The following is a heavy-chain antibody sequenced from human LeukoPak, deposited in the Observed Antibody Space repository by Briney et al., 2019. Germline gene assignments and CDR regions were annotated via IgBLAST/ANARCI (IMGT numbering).Heavy chain of an antibody. CDR3: ARGIQLWYSLDY. CDR2: ISSSSSYI. Sequence: PGGTLRLSCAASGFTFDNYGMSWVRQAPGKGLEWVSSISSSSSYIYYADSVKGRFTISRDNAKNSLYLQMNSLRAEDTAVYYCARGIQLWYSLDYWGQGTLVTVSS. V-gene: IGHV3-21*01. CDR1: GFTFDNYG. D-gene: IGHD5-18*01. J-gene: IGHJ4*02.